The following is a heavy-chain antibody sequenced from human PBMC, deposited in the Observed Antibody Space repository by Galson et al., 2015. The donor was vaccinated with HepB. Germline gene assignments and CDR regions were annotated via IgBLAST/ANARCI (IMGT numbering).Heavy chain of an antibody. D-gene: IGHD2-2*01. CDR3: ARDRTYCGSPSCSRMGPNY. J-gene: IGHJ4*02. CDR1: GFTFSNFS. V-gene: IGHV3-33*08. CDR2: IWSDGSDK. Sequence: SLRLSCAASGFTFSNFSMNWVRQAPGKGLEWVALIWSDGSDKNYADSVKGRFTISRDNSKNTVSLQMDSLRAEDTAVYYCARDRTYCGSPSCSRMGPNYWGQGTLVTVSS.